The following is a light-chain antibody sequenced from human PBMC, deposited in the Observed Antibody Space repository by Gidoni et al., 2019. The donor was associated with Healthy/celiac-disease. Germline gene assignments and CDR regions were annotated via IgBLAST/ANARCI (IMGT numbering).Light chain of an antibody. Sequence: DILMTQSPASLSVSPGDRATLTCRASQSISSNLAWYQQKPGQAPRLLIYGASTWATGIPARFSGSGSGTEFTLTISSLQSEDFAIYYCQQYNSRPLTFGGGTKVEIK. CDR2: GAS. CDR1: QSISSN. CDR3: QQYNSRPLT. J-gene: IGKJ4*01. V-gene: IGKV3-15*01.